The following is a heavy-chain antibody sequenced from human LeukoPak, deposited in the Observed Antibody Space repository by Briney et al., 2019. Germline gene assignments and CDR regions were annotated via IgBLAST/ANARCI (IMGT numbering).Heavy chain of an antibody. Sequence: QSGGSLRLSCAASGFTFSSYAMSWVRQAPGKGLEWVSAISGSGYSTNYPDSVKGRFTISRDNSKNTLYLEMNSLRAEDTAVYYCAKAAYYDILTGYLDYWGQGTLVTVSS. CDR3: AKAAYYDILTGYLDY. J-gene: IGHJ4*02. CDR1: GFTFSSYA. V-gene: IGHV3-23*01. CDR2: ISGSGYST. D-gene: IGHD3-9*01.